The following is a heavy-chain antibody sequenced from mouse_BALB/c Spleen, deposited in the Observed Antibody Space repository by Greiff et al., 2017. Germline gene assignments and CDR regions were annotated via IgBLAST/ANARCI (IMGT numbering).Heavy chain of an antibody. CDR1: GFSLTSYG. CDR2: IWAGGST. CDR3: ATYTATAWFAY. Sequence: VKLMESGPGLVAPSQSLSITCTVSGFSLTSYGVHWVRQPPGKGLEWLGVIWAGGSTNYNSALMSRLSISKDNSKSQVFLKMNSLQTDDTAMYYCATYTATAWFAYWGQGTLVTVSA. J-gene: IGHJ3*01. D-gene: IGHD1-2*01. V-gene: IGHV2-9*02.